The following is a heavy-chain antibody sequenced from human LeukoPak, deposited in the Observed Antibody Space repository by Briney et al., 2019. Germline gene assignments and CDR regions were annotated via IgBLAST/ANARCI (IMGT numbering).Heavy chain of an antibody. J-gene: IGHJ5*02. CDR2: INHSGST. CDR1: GGSFSGYY. D-gene: IGHD4-17*01. V-gene: IGHV4-34*01. Sequence: SPSETLSLTCAVYGGSFSGYYRSWIRQPPGKGLEWIGEINHSGSTNYNPSLKSRVTISVDTSKNQFSLKLSSVTAADTAVYYCARASWSTVSNWFDPWGQGTLVTVSS. CDR3: ARASWSTVSNWFDP.